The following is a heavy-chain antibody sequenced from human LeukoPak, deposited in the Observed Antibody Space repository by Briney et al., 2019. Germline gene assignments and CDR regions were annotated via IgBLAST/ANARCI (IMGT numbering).Heavy chain of an antibody. J-gene: IGHJ4*02. CDR1: GGTFSSYA. Sequence: SVKVSCKASGGTFSSYAISWVRQAPGQGLEWMGGIIPIFGTANYAQKFQGRVTITADESTSTAYMELSSLRSEDTAVYYCARDRDIVVVPAATTRHFDYWGQGTLVTVSS. CDR2: IIPIFGTA. D-gene: IGHD2-2*01. V-gene: IGHV1-69*13. CDR3: ARDRDIVVVPAATTRHFDY.